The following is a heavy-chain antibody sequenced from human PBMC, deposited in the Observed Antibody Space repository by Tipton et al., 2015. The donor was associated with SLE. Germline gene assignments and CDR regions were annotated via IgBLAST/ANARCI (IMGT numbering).Heavy chain of an antibody. CDR2: TYARDVA. CDR3: AKRVRPMTPYWYFDL. Sequence: SLRLSCAASGFIFTNFAFGWVRQAPGKGLEWISLTYARDVAYYADSVKGRFTISRDNSKSTLFLQMNSLRPEDTAIYYCAKRVRPMTPYWYFDLWGRGTLVTVSS. CDR1: GFIFTNFA. D-gene: IGHD2-15*01. V-gene: IGHV3-23*03. J-gene: IGHJ2*01.